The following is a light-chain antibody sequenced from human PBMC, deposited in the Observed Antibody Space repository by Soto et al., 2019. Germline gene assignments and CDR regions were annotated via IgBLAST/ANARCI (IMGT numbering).Light chain of an antibody. CDR2: TFA. CDR1: SSNIGSNA. Sequence: QSVLTQPPSASGTPGQRVTISCSGSSSNIGSNAVNWYQQLPGTAPKLLIYTFAQRPSGVPDRFSGSKSGTSASLAISGLQSEDEADYYCASWDVSRNAGVFGGGTKVTVL. CDR3: ASWDVSRNAGV. J-gene: IGLJ3*02. V-gene: IGLV1-44*01.